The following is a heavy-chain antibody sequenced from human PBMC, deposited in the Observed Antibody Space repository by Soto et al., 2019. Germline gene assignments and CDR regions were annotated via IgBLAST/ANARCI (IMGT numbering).Heavy chain of an antibody. J-gene: IGHJ3*02. V-gene: IGHV1-18*01. CDR2: ISAYNGNT. Sequence: GASVKVSCKASGYTFTSYGISWVRQAPGQGLEWMGWISAYNGNTNYAQKLQGRVTMTTDTSTSTAYMELRSLRSDDTAVYYCASSVVVVAAHDAFDIWGQGTMVTVSS. CDR1: GYTFTSYG. D-gene: IGHD2-15*01. CDR3: ASSVVVVAAHDAFDI.